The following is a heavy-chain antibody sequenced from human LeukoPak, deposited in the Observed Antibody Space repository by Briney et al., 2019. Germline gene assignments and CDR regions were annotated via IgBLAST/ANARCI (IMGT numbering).Heavy chain of an antibody. V-gene: IGHV4-39*01. J-gene: IGHJ4*02. CDR2: IYYSGST. Sequence: SETLSLTCTVSGGSISSSSYYWGWIRQPPGKGLEWIGSIYYSGSTYYNPSLKSRVTISVDTSKNQFSLKLSSVTAADTAVYYCARQSGWELLPGYWGQGTLVTVSS. D-gene: IGHD1-26*01. CDR3: ARQSGWELLPGY. CDR1: GGSISSSSYY.